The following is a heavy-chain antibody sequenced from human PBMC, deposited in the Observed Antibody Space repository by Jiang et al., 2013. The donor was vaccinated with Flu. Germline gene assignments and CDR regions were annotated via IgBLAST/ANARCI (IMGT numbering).Heavy chain of an antibody. CDR1: GYTFDVYG. D-gene: IGHD6-19*01. V-gene: IGHV1-18*04. Sequence: SGAEVKKPGASVKIPCKTSGYTFDVYGISWMRQAPGQGLEWMGWISDYNGNLSAQNFQGRVSLTKDSSTSTAYMELRSLRSDDTAVYFCARSTSGWYVSDYWGQGTWSPSPQ. CDR3: ARSTSGWYVSDY. J-gene: IGHJ4*02. CDR2: ISDYNGN.